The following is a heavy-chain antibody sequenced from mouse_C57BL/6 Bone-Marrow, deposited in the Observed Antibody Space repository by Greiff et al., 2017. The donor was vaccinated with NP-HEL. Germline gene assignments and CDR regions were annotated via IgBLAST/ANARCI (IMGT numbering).Heavy chain of an antibody. J-gene: IGHJ2*01. CDR2: IDPSDSYT. V-gene: IGHV1-59*01. CDR1: GYTFTSYW. D-gene: IGHD2-4*01. CDR3: ARRGLRRFDY. Sequence: QVHVKQPGAELVRPGTSVKLSCKASGYTFTSYWMHWVKQRPGQGLEWIGVIDPSDSYTNYNQKFKGKATLTVDTSSSTAYMQLSSLTSEDSAVYYCARRGLRRFDYWGQGTTLTVSS.